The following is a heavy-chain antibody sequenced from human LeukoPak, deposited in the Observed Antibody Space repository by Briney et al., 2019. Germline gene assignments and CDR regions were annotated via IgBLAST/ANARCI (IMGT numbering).Heavy chain of an antibody. J-gene: IGHJ4*02. CDR1: GGSISSSSYY. CDR2: IYYSGST. V-gene: IGHV4-39*01. Sequence: SETLSLTCTVSGGSISSSSYYWGWIRQPPGKGLEWIGSIYYSGSTYYNPSLKSRVTISVDTSKNQFSLRLSSVTAADTAVYYCARRYSTGFDYWGQGTLVTVSS. D-gene: IGHD6-25*01. CDR3: ARRYSTGFDY.